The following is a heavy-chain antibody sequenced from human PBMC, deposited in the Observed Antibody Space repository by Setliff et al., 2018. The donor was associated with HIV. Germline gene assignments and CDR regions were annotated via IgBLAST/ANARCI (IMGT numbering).Heavy chain of an antibody. CDR3: ARVHEAQLGYRFDY. CDR2: THYRSKCYH. J-gene: IGHJ4*02. D-gene: IGHD6-25*01. V-gene: IGHV6-1*01. CDR1: RDSVSNNNAA. Sequence: PSQTLSLTCAISRDSVSNNNAAWNWIRQYPSRGLEWLGRTHYRSKCYHDYAASLKGRMNISSDTSRNTFSLQLNYVTPEDTTIYYCARVHEAQLGYRFDYWGQGILVTVSS.